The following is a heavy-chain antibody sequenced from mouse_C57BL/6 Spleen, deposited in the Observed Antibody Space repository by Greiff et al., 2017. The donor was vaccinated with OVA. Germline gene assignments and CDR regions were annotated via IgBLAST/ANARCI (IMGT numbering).Heavy chain of an antibody. CDR3: ASSSSLITTVVPYYAMDY. CDR2: INPRTGGT. J-gene: IGHJ4*01. Sequence: EVQLQQSGPELVKPGASVKISCKASGYSFTGYYMNWVKQSPEKSLEWIGEINPRTGGTTYNQKFKAKATLTVDKSSSTAYMQLKSLTSEDSAVYYWASSSSLITTVVPYYAMDYWGQGTSVTVSA. V-gene: IGHV1-42*01. D-gene: IGHD1-1*01. CDR1: GYSFTGYY.